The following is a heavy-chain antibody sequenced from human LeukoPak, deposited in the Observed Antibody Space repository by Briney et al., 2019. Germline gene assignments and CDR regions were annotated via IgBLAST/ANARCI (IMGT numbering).Heavy chain of an antibody. CDR2: IYYSGST. CDR3: ARDAGAAAAFYYFDF. CDR1: GGSFSNYY. Sequence: PSETLSLTCTVSGGSFSNYYWSWVRQSPGKGLEWIGYIYYSGSTNYNPSLKSRVTISLDSSKNHFSLSLSSVTAAHTAVYYCARDAGAAAAFYYFDFWGQGTLVTVSS. V-gene: IGHV4-59*12. D-gene: IGHD6-13*01. J-gene: IGHJ4*02.